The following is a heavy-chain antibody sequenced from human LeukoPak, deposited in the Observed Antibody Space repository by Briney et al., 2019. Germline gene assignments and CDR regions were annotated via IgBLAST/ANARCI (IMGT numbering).Heavy chain of an antibody. Sequence: ASVKVSCKASGYTFTSYDINWVRQATGQGLEWMGWMNPNSGNTGYAQKFQGRVTMTRNTSISTAYMELSSLRSEDTAVYYCAREVGGITISGVVMRAFDYWGQGTLVTVSS. J-gene: IGHJ4*02. CDR2: MNPNSGNT. CDR3: AREVGGITISGVVMRAFDY. D-gene: IGHD3-3*01. V-gene: IGHV1-8*01. CDR1: GYTFTSYD.